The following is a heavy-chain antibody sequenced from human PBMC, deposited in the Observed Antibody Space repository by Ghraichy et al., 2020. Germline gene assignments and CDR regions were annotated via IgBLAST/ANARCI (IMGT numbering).Heavy chain of an antibody. D-gene: IGHD3-9*01. V-gene: IGHV1-18*04. CDR2: ISAYNGNT. CDR3: ARVLYYDILTGYFTPYYGMDV. CDR1: GYTFTSYG. J-gene: IGHJ6*02. Sequence: ASVKVSCKASGYTFTSYGISWVRQAPGQGLEWMGWISAYNGNTNYAQKLQGRVTMTTDTSTSTAYMELRSLRSDDTAVYYCARVLYYDILTGYFTPYYGMDVWGQGTTVTVSS.